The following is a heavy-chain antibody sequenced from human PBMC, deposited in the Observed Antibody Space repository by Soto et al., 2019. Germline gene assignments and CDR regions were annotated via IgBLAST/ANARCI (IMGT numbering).Heavy chain of an antibody. Sequence: SVKVSCRASGGTFSSYASSWVRQAPGQGLEWMGGIIPIFGTANYAQKFQGRVTITADESTSTAYMELSSLRSEDTAVYYCARGRVGEGDYWGQGNLITVCS. CDR3: ARGRVGEGDY. J-gene: IGHJ4*02. V-gene: IGHV1-69*13. D-gene: IGHD3-10*01. CDR2: IIPIFGTA. CDR1: GGTFSSYA.